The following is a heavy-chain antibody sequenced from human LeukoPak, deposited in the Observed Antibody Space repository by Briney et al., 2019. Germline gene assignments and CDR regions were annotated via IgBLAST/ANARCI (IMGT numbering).Heavy chain of an antibody. Sequence: SETLSLTCTVSGGSISSSSYYWGWIRQPPGKGLEWIGSIYYSGSTYYNPSLKSRVTISVDTSKSQFSLKLSSVTAADTAVYYCARDDIAARTGWFDPWGQGTLVTVSS. CDR3: ARDDIAARTGWFDP. J-gene: IGHJ5*02. CDR1: GGSISSSSYY. D-gene: IGHD6-6*01. V-gene: IGHV4-39*07. CDR2: IYYSGST.